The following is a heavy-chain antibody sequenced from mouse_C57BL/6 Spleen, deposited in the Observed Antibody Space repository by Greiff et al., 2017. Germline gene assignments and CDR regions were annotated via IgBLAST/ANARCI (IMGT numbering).Heavy chain of an antibody. V-gene: IGHV1-37*01. CDR1: GYSFTGYF. D-gene: IGHD1-1*01. CDR3: ARSGGVEDYGSSYDWFAY. Sequence: VQLQQSGPELVKPGASVKISCKASGYSFTGYFMNWVKQSHGKSLEWIGRINPYNGDTFYNQKFTGKATLTVDKSSSTAHMELLSLTSEDFAVYYCARSGGVEDYGSSYDWFAYWGQGTLVTVAA. J-gene: IGHJ3*01. CDR2: INPYNGDT.